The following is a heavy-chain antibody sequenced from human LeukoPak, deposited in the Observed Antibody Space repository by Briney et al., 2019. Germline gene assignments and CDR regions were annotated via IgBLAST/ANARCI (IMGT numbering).Heavy chain of an antibody. D-gene: IGHD1-14*01. Sequence: SQTLSLTCAISGDSVSGNRATWNWLRRSPSRGLEWLGRIYYRSKWYADYAVSVKGRITINPDTSKNQFSLLLNSVTPEDTAVYFCGRAEHDRGPEYWGQGTLVTVSS. CDR3: GRAEHDRGPEY. CDR1: GDSVSGNRAT. J-gene: IGHJ4*02. CDR2: IYYRSKWYA. V-gene: IGHV6-1*01.